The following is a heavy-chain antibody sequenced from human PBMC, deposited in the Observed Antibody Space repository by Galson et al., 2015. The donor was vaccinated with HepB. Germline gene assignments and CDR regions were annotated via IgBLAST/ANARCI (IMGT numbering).Heavy chain of an antibody. CDR2: ISYDGSNK. D-gene: IGHD2-2*01. V-gene: IGHV3-30*18. CDR1: GFTFSSYG. Sequence: SLRLSCAASGFTFSSYGMHWVRQAPGKGLEWVAVISYDGSNKYYADSVKGRFTISRDNSKNTLYLQMNSLRAEDTAVYYCAKDRPHIVVVPAGGMDVWGQGTTVTVSS. J-gene: IGHJ6*02. CDR3: AKDRPHIVVVPAGGMDV.